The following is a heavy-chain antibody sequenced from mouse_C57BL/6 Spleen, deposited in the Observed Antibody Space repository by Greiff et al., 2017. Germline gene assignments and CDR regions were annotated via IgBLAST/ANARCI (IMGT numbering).Heavy chain of an antibody. J-gene: IGHJ2*01. CDR3: ARRGTAQATFDY. V-gene: IGHV1-50*01. Sequence: QVQLQQSGAELVKPGASVKLSCKASGYTFTSYWMQWVKQRPGQGLEWIGEIDPSDSYTNYNQKFKGKATLTVDTSSSTAYMQLSSLTSEDSAVYYCARRGTAQATFDYWGQGTTLTVSS. D-gene: IGHD3-2*02. CDR2: IDPSDSYT. CDR1: GYTFTSYW.